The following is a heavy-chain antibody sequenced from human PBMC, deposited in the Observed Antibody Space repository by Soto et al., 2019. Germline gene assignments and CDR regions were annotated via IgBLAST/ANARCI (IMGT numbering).Heavy chain of an antibody. CDR2: IKEDGSQK. CDR3: ARGDYYDVSGPFSDAFDI. D-gene: IGHD3-22*01. J-gene: IGHJ3*02. CDR1: GFTFSSYW. V-gene: IGHV3-7*04. Sequence: GGSLRLSCAASGFTFSSYWMSWVRQAPGKGLEWVANIKEDGSQKWYVDSVKGRFTISRDNAKNSLYMQMNSLRVEDTAVYYCARGDYYDVSGPFSDAFDIWGQGTMVTVSS.